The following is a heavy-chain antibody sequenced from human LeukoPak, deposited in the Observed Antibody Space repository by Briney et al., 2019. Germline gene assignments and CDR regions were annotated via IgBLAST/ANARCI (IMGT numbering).Heavy chain of an antibody. J-gene: IGHJ4*02. CDR3: ARERDIVATIIGGDFDY. Sequence: PVASVKVSCKASGYTFTGYYMHWVRQAPGQGLEWMGWINPNSGGTNYAQKFQGRVTMTRDTSISTAYMELSRLRSDDTAVYYCARERDIVATIIGGDFDYWGQGTLVTVSS. CDR1: GYTFTGYY. D-gene: IGHD5-12*01. V-gene: IGHV1-2*02. CDR2: INPNSGGT.